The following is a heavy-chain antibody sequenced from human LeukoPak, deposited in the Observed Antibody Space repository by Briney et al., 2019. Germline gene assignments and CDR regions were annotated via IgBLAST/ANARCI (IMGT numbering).Heavy chain of an antibody. CDR2: ISGSGTYT. CDR1: GFIFSSYA. V-gene: IGHV3-23*01. J-gene: IGHJ4*02. Sequence: GGSLRLSCAASGFIFSSYAMSWVRQAPGKGLEWVSGISGSGTYTYDADSVKGRFSISRDNSKNTLYLQMNSLRAEDTAVYYCANKGYCSSTSCYYYWGQGTLVTVSS. D-gene: IGHD2-2*01. CDR3: ANKGYCSSTSCYYY.